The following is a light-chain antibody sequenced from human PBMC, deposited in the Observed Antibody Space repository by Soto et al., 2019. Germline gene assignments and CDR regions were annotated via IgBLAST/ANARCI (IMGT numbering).Light chain of an antibody. CDR2: SAS. J-gene: IGKJ4*01. CDR1: QGVRED. Sequence: IQMTQSPSSLSASVGDRVTITCRASQGVREDVGWYQQKPGKAPKLLIYSASTLQSGVPSRFSGSGSGTDFTLTISRMQPEDFATYYCLQESNYPLTVGGGTKVDIK. V-gene: IGKV1-6*01. CDR3: LQESNYPLT.